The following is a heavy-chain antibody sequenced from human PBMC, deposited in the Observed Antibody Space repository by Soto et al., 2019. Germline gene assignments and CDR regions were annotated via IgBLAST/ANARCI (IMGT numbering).Heavy chain of an antibody. CDR1: GFPFSSYW. CDR2: IKYDGTIT. J-gene: IGHJ6*03. Sequence: EVQLMDSGGGSVQPGESLRLSCAASGFPFSSYWIHWVLQAPGKGLVLVSRIKYDGTITNYADSLKGRLTISRDNAENTVSLQMNRLRVEDTAVYYCVRGAKVGYYVDVCGKGTTVPVSS. D-gene: IGHD2-8*02. CDR3: VRGAKVGYYVDV. V-gene: IGHV3-74*01.